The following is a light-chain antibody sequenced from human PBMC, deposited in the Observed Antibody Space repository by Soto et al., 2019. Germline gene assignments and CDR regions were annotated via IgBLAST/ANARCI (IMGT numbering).Light chain of an antibody. V-gene: IGLV2-14*01. Sequence: QSALTQPASVSGSPGQSITVSCTGTSSDIGGYNYVSWYQHHPGKAPQLIIYEVNLRPSGVSDRFSASKSGDTGSLTISGLQAGDEADYYCCSYSTSNTHNYVFGTGTKLTVL. CDR1: SSDIGGYNY. J-gene: IGLJ1*01. CDR2: EVN. CDR3: CSYSTSNTHNYV.